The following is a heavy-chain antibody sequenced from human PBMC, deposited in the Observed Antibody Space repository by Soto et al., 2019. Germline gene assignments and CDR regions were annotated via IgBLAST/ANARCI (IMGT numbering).Heavy chain of an antibody. V-gene: IGHV2-5*02. CDR1: GFSLTTDRVG. CDR2: IYWDDSK. D-gene: IGHD1-26*01. CDR3: APAYGGRSLY. J-gene: IGHJ4*02. Sequence: QITLKESGPTLVKPTQTLTLTCTFSGFSLTTDRVGVGWIRQPPGEALEWLAVIYWDDSKTYRPSLESRLTITKDTSKNLGALTMTNMDSLDTATDYCAPAYGGRSLYWCQGTLFIVSS.